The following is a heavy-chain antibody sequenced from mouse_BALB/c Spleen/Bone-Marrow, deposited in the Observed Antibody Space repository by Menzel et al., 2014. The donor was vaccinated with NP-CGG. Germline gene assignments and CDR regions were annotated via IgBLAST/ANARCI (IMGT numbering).Heavy chain of an antibody. CDR2: INPYNGAT. Sequence: EVKLMESGPELVKPGASVKISCKGSGYSFTAYYIHWVKQSHVKSLEWIGRINPYNGATSYNQNFKDKASLTVDKSSSTAYMELHSLTSEDSAVYYCARKGNYGWFAYWGQGTLVTVSA. CDR1: GYSFTAYY. D-gene: IGHD2-1*01. J-gene: IGHJ3*01. CDR3: ARKGNYGWFAY. V-gene: IGHV1-31*01.